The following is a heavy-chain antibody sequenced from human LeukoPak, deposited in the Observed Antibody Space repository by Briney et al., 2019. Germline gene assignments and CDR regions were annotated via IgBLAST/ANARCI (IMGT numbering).Heavy chain of an antibody. V-gene: IGHV3-66*01. J-gene: IGHJ5*02. CDR1: GFTVSNNY. Sequence: PGGSLRLSCAASGFTVSNNYMNWVPQGPGKGLEWGSLIYSGGDTHYADSVTGRFTISRDSSKNTLYLQMNSLRAEHTAVYYCARDPPAVRTNTYAWGQGTLVTVSS. D-gene: IGHD4/OR15-4a*01. CDR2: IYSGGDT. CDR3: ARDPPAVRTNTYA.